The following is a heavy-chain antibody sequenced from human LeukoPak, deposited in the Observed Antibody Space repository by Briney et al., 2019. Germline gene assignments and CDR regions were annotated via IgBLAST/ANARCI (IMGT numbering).Heavy chain of an antibody. J-gene: IGHJ4*02. D-gene: IGHD1-26*01. CDR2: INPNSGGT. V-gene: IGHV1-2*02. Sequence: ASVKVSCKASGYTFTGYYMHWVRQAPGQGLEWMGWINPNSGGTNYAQKFQGRVTMTRDTSISTAYMELSRLRSDDTAVYYCARVMGLVGAISSFDYWGQGTLVTVSS. CDR3: ARVMGLVGAISSFDY. CDR1: GYTFTGYY.